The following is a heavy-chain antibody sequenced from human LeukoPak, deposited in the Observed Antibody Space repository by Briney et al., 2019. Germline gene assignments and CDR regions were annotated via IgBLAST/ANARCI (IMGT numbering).Heavy chain of an antibody. CDR3: ATSQQRATGFVGDNWFDP. CDR1: GGSISSYY. J-gene: IGHJ5*02. Sequence: PSETLSLTCTVSGGSISSYYWSWIRQPPGKGLEWIGYIYYSGSTNYNPSLKSRVTISVDTSKNQFSLKLSSVTAADTAVYYCATSQQRATGFVGDNWFDPWGQGTLVTVSS. V-gene: IGHV4-59*01. CDR2: IYYSGST. D-gene: IGHD5-24*01.